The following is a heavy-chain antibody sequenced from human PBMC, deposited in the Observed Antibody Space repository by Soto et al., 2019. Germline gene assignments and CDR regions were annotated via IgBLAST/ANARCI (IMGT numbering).Heavy chain of an antibody. CDR2: INSDGTST. CDR3: ARKYYYGSESSHLDY. V-gene: IGHV3-74*01. CDR1: GFTFSSFW. J-gene: IGHJ4*02. D-gene: IGHD3-10*01. Sequence: GGSLRLSCAASGFTFSSFWMHWVRQAPGKGLVWVSRINSDGTSTRHADSVKGRFTISRDNAKNTLYLQMNSLRAEDTAVYYCARKYYYGSESSHLDYWGQGTLVTVSS.